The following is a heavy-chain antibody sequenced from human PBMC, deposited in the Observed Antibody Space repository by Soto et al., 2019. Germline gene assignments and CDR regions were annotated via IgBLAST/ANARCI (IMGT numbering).Heavy chain of an antibody. Sequence: GASVKVSCKASGYTFTSYGISWVRQAPGQGLERMGWISAYNGNTNYAQKLKGRVTMTTDTSTSTAYMELRSLRSDDTAVYYCAKHFVGPLGKYYHYYYGMDVWGQGTAVTVSS. V-gene: IGHV1-18*04. CDR1: GYTFTSYG. D-gene: IGHD2-21*01. CDR2: ISAYNGNT. J-gene: IGHJ6*02. CDR3: AKHFVGPLGKYYHYYYGMDV.